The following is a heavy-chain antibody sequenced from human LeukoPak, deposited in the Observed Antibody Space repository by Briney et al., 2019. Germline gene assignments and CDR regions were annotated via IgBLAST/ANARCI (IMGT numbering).Heavy chain of an antibody. J-gene: IGHJ6*03. V-gene: IGHV3-48*01. CDR3: ARFAAGGSYYYYMDV. Sequence: GGSLRLSCAASGFTFSSYSMNWVRQAPGKGLEWVSYISSSSSTIYYADSVKGRSTISRDNAKNSLYLQMNSLRADDTAVYYCARFAAGGSYYYYMDVWGKGTTVTVSS. CDR2: ISSSSSTI. D-gene: IGHD6-25*01. CDR1: GFTFSSYS.